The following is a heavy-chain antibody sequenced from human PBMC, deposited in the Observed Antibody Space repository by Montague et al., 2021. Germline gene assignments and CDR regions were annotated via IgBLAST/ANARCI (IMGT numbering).Heavy chain of an antibody. D-gene: IGHD3-10*01. V-gene: IGHV6-1*01. CDR2: TYYRSMWYT. Sequence: CAISGDSVSNDNAAWNWIRESPSRGLEWLGRTYYRSMWYTDYAVSVKGRIAINPDTSKNQFSLQLNSVTPENTAVYYCAREGVGDLLFSFDSWGQGTMVTVSS. CDR3: AREGVGDLLFSFDS. J-gene: IGHJ4*02. CDR1: GDSVSNDNAA.